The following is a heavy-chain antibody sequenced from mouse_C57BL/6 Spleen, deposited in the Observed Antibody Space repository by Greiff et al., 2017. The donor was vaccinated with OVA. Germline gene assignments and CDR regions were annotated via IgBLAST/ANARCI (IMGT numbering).Heavy chain of an antibody. D-gene: IGHD1-1*01. CDR1: GFTFSDYG. J-gene: IGHJ1*03. Sequence: EVHLVESGGGLVKPGGSLKLSCAASGFTFSDYGMHWVRQAPEKGLEWVAYISSGSSTIYYADTVKGRFTISRDNAKNTLFLQMTSLRSEDTAMYYCARSTVVPDWYFDVWGTGTTVTVSS. CDR3: ARSTVVPDWYFDV. CDR2: ISSGSSTI. V-gene: IGHV5-17*01.